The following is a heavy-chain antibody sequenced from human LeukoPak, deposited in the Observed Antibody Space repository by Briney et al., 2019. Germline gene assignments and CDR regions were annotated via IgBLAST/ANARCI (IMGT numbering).Heavy chain of an antibody. Sequence: PGGSLRLSCAASGFTFSSYAMSWVRQAPGKGLEWVSAISGSGGSTYYADSVKGRFTISRDNSKNTLYLQMNSLRAEDTAVYYCAKDLTRGQYYDILTGPQNDYWGQGTLVTVSS. CDR1: GFTFSSYA. J-gene: IGHJ4*02. CDR3: AKDLTRGQYYDILTGPQNDY. V-gene: IGHV3-23*01. D-gene: IGHD3-9*01. CDR2: ISGSGGST.